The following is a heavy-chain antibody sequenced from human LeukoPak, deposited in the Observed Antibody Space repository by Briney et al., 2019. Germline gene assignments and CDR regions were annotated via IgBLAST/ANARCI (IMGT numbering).Heavy chain of an antibody. Sequence: SETLSLTCAVSGGSITTTNWWSWVRQPPGKGLEWIGEVHLNGATNYNPSLESRFSMSIDKSNNHLSLEVTSVTAADTAMYYCTRESGAFSPFGFWRQGTLVTVSS. D-gene: IGHD1-26*01. CDR2: VHLNGAT. J-gene: IGHJ4*02. CDR1: GGSITTTNW. V-gene: IGHV4-4*02. CDR3: TRESGAFSPFGF.